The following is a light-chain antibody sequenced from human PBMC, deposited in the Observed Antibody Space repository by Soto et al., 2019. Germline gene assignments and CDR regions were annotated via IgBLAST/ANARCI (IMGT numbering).Light chain of an antibody. CDR1: SSNIGGNS. CDR2: DDN. V-gene: IGLV1-51*01. Sequence: QSVLTQPASVCAAPGQKVTISCSGSSSNIGGNSVSWYQQLPGTAPKLLIYDDNKRPSGIPDRFSGSKSGTSANLGITGFQTGDEADYYCGSWDSSLSAYVFGTGTKATAL. CDR3: GSWDSSLSAYV. J-gene: IGLJ1*01.